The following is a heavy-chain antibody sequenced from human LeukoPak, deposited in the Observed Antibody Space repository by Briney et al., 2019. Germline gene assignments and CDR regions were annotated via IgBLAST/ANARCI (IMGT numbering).Heavy chain of an antibody. CDR1: GFPFSNYE. J-gene: IGHJ6*04. V-gene: IGHV3-48*03. CDR2: ISSSGSTI. D-gene: IGHD3-10*02. Sequence: GGSPRLSFAASGFPFSNYEMKLGRPAPGEGPEWVSYISSSGSTIYYADSVKGRFTISRDNAKNSLYLQMNSLRAEDTAVYYCAELGITMIGGVWGKGTTVTISS. CDR3: AELGITMIGGV.